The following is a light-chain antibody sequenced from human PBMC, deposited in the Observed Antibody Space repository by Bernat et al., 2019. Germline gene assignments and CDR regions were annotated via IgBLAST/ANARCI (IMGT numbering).Light chain of an antibody. J-gene: IGLJ3*02. CDR3: CSYADSSTMV. CDR1: SNDVGKYNL. V-gene: IGLV2-23*02. CDR2: AVN. Sequence: QSALTQPASVSGSPGQSITISCTGTSNDVGKYNLVSWYQQYPGKAPKVMIFAVNKRSTGVSIRFSGSKSGNTASLTISGLEAEDEADYHCCSYADSSTMVFGGGTLLTDL.